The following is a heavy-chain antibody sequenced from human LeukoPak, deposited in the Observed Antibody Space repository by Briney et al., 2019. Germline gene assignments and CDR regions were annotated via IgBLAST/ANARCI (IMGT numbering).Heavy chain of an antibody. CDR2: VTNSGNSK. D-gene: IGHD1-7*01. J-gene: IGHJ3*02. CDR3: ARPKNRENYWRAFDI. V-gene: IGHV3-48*04. Sequence: PGGSLRLSCAASEFTFSSYSMNWVRQAPGKGLEWVSYVTNSGNSKSYADSVKGRFTISRDNAKNSLHLQMDNLRAEDTAVYYCARPKNRENYWRAFDIWGQGTMVTVSS. CDR1: EFTFSSYS.